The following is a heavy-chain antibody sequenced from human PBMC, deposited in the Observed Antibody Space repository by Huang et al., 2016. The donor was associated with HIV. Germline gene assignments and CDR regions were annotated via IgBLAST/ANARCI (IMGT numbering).Heavy chain of an antibody. V-gene: IGHV3-30*02. D-gene: IGHD3-3*01. CDR1: GFTFGSFG. CDR3: AKDLTYTFGRHFGY. Sequence: QVQLVESGGGVVQPGGSLRLSCTASGFTFGSFGMHWFRQAPGKGLEWVAFIRYDGNNYYVADSVGGRFTISRDNSKDTLYLQMNRLRPDDSAVYYCAKDLTYTFGRHFGYWGRGTLVTVSS. J-gene: IGHJ4*02. CDR2: IRYDGNNY.